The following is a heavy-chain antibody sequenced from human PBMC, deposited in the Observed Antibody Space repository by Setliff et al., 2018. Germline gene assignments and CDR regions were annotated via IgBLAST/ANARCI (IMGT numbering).Heavy chain of an antibody. V-gene: IGHV4-39*07. D-gene: IGHD2-21*02. CDR3: ARDLGHGGDSDY. Sequence: SETLSLTCTVSGGSISSGDYYWSWIRQPPGKGLEWIGSIYYSGSTYYNPSLRSRVTISLDTSKNQFSPKLTSVTAADTAVYYCARDLGHGGDSDYWGQGILVTVSS. CDR1: GGSISSGDYY. J-gene: IGHJ4*02. CDR2: IYYSGST.